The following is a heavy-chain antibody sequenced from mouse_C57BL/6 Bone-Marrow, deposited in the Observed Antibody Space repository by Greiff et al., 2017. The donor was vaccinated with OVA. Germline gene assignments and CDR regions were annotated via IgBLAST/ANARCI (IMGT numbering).Heavy chain of an antibody. J-gene: IGHJ3*01. V-gene: IGHV1-4*01. CDR1: GYTFTSYT. CDR2: INPSSGYT. D-gene: IGHD2-3*01. CDR3: ASRWLLRD. Sequence: QVHVKQSGAELARPGASVKMSCKASGYTFTSYTMHWVKQRPGQGLEWIGYINPSSGYTKYNQKFKDKATLTADKSSSTAYMQLSSLTSEDSAVYYCASRWLLRDWGQGTLVTVSA.